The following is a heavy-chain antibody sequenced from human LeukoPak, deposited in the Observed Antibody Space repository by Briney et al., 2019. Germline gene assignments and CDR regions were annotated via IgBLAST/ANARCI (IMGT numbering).Heavy chain of an antibody. Sequence: GGSLRLSCAASGFTFSSYWMDWVRQAPGKGLMWVSRINTDGSSTGYADSVKGRFTISRDNAKNTLYLQMNSLRAEDTDVYYCARDHPAARGDYWGQGTLVTVSS. CDR3: ARDHPAARGDY. V-gene: IGHV3-74*01. J-gene: IGHJ4*02. CDR2: INTDGSST. D-gene: IGHD3-10*01. CDR1: GFTFSSYW.